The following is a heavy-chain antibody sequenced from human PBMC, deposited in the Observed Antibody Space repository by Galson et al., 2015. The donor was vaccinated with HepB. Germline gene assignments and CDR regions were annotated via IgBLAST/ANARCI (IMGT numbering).Heavy chain of an antibody. CDR3: ARLLVISHSQQQLDY. CDR2: IDPSDSYT. V-gene: IGHV5-10-1*01. D-gene: IGHD6-13*01. J-gene: IGHJ4*02. CDR1: GYSLTSYW. Sequence: QSGAEVTKPGESLRISCKGSGYSLTSYWISWVRQMPGKGLEWMGRIDPSDSYTNYSPSFQGHVTISADKSISTAYLQWSSLKASDTAMYYCARLLVISHSQQQLDYWGQGTLVTVSS.